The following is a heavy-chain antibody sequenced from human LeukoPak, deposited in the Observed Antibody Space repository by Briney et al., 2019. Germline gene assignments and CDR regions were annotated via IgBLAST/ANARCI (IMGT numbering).Heavy chain of an antibody. CDR2: IYYTGST. Sequence: SETLSLTCTVSGGPIDSYYWSWIRQPPGKGLEWIGYIYYTGSTEYHPSLKSRVTISLDTSKNQFSLKLTSVTAADTAVYYCARHEPSPPYMDVWGKGTTVTVSS. CDR1: GGPIDSYY. J-gene: IGHJ6*03. V-gene: IGHV4-59*01. CDR3: ARHEPSPPYMDV.